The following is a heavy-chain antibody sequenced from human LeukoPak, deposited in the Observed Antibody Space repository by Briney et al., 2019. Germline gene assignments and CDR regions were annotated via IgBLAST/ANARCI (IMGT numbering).Heavy chain of an antibody. V-gene: IGHV1-69*06. CDR1: GGTFSNYA. J-gene: IGHJ4*01. CDR2: IIPIFGTA. CDR3: ARDNNYYDFPSVPYYFDY. D-gene: IGHD3-22*01. Sequence: GASVKVSCKASGGTFSNYAISWVRQAPGQGLEWMGGIIPIFGTANYAQKFQGRVTITADKSTSTAYMELSRLRSEDTAVYYCARDNNYYDFPSVPYYFDYWGHGTLVTVSS.